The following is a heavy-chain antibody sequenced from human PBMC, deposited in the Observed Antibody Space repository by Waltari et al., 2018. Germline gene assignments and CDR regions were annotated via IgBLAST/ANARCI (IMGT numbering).Heavy chain of an antibody. CDR3: ARGLWSGYLLHAFDI. V-gene: IGHV1-3*03. D-gene: IGHD3-3*01. CDR1: GYTFTSYA. J-gene: IGHJ3*02. CDR2: INAGNGNT. Sequence: QVQLVQSGAEVKKPGASVKVSCKASGYTFTSYAMHWVRQAPGQRLEWMGWINAGNGNTKYSQEFQGRVTSTRDTSASTAYMELSSLRSEDMAVYYCARGLWSGYLLHAFDIWGQGTMVTVSS.